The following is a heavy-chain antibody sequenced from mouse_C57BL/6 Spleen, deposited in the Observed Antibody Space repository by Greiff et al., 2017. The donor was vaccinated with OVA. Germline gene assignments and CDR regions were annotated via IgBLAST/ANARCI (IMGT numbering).Heavy chain of an antibody. CDR3: ARWGAYFDV. Sequence: EVQVVESGPELVKPGASVKMSCKASGYTFTDYNMHWVKQSHGKSLEWIGYINPNNGGTSYNQKFKGKATLTVNKSSSTAYMELRSLTSEDSAVYYCARWGAYFDVWGTGTTVTVSS. J-gene: IGHJ1*03. V-gene: IGHV1-22*01. CDR2: INPNNGGT. CDR1: GYTFTDYN.